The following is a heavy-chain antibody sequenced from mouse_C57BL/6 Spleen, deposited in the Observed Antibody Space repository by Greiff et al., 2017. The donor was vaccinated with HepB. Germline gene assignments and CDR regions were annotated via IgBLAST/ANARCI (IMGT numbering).Heavy chain of an antibody. J-gene: IGHJ2*01. D-gene: IGHD2-3*01. CDR2: IYPGDGDT. CDR1: GYAFSSSW. Sequence: VKLMESGPELVKPGASVKISCKASGYAFSSSWMNWVKQRPGKGLEWIGRIYPGDGDTNYNGKFKGKATLTADKSSSTAYMQLSSLTSEDSAVYFCARTPDGYSFDYWGQGTTLTVSS. CDR3: ARTPDGYSFDY. V-gene: IGHV1-82*01.